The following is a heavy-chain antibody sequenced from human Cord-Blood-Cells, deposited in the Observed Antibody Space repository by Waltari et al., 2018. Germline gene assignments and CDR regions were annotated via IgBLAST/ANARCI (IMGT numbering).Heavy chain of an antibody. CDR2: IYYSGST. V-gene: IGHV4-31*03. Sequence: QVQLHESGPGLVTPSPTLSLTCTVSGGTISSRGYYSSWIRQHPGKGLEWIGYIYYSGSTYYNPSLKSRVTISVDTSKNQFSLKLSSVTAADTAVYYCARTGYYYYMDVWGKGTTVTVSS. CDR1: GGTISSRGYY. CDR3: ARTGYYYYMDV. J-gene: IGHJ6*03.